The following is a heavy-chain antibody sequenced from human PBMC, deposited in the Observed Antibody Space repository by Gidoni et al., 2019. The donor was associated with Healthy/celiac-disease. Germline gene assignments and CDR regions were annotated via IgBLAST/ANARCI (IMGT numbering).Heavy chain of an antibody. CDR2: IRSKANSYAT. CDR1: GFTFSGSA. Sequence: EVQLVESGGGLVQPGGSLKLSCAASGFTFSGSAMHWVRQASGKGLEWVGRIRSKANSYATAYAASVKGRFTISRDDSKNTAYLQMNSLKTEDTAVYYCTRPLTGDYYYYGMDVWGQGTTVTVSS. D-gene: IGHD7-27*01. CDR3: TRPLTGDYYYYGMDV. J-gene: IGHJ6*02. V-gene: IGHV3-73*02.